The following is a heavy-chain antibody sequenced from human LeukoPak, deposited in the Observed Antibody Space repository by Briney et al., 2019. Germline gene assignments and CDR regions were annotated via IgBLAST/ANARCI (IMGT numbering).Heavy chain of an antibody. CDR2: ISSSSSYI. CDR1: GFTLSSYS. V-gene: IGHV3-21*01. J-gene: IGHJ6*02. D-gene: IGHD1-1*01. CDR3: ARFFSTWNPGGMDV. Sequence: GGSLRLSCAASGFTLSSYSMKWVGQARGKGLEWGSSISSSSSYIYYADSVKGRFTISRDNAKNSLYLQMNSLRAEDTAVYYCARFFSTWNPGGMDVWGQGTTVIVSS.